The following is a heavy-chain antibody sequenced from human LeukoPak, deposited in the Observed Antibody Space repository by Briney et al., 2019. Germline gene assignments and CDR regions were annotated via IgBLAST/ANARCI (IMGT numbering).Heavy chain of an antibody. D-gene: IGHD5-24*01. Sequence: GGSLRLSCAASGFTFSSYEMNWVRQAPGKGLEWVSYISSSGSTIYYADSVKGRFTISRDNAKNSLYLQMNSLRAEDTAVYYCARDAFHVEMARFDYWGQGTLVTVSS. CDR2: ISSSGSTI. CDR3: ARDAFHVEMARFDY. J-gene: IGHJ4*02. CDR1: GFTFSSYE. V-gene: IGHV3-48*03.